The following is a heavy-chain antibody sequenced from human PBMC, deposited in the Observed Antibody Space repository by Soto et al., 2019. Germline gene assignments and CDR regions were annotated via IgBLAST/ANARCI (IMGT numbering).Heavy chain of an antibody. CDR3: AKASVGSGWYSPRHWGGIDY. CDR2: ISWNSGSI. V-gene: IGHV3-9*01. J-gene: IGHJ4*02. D-gene: IGHD6-19*01. CDR1: GFTFDDYA. Sequence: GGSLRLSCAASGFTFDDYAMHWVRQAPGKGLEWVSGISWNSGSIGYADSVKGRFTISRDNAKNSLYLQMNSLRAEDTALYYCAKASVGSGWYSPRHWGGIDYWGQGTLVTVSS.